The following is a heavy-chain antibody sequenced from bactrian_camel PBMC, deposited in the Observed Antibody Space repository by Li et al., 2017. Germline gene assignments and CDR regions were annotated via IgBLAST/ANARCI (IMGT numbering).Heavy chain of an antibody. CDR1: GRTSSMYC. D-gene: IGHD3*01. CDR2: IYGDGST. Sequence: HVQLVESGGGPVQAGGSLRLSCAVSGRTSSMYCMGWFRQAPGKEREGVAAIYGDGSTNYADSVKGRFTISRDNAKNTLYLQMNSLKIEDTAVYYCALGSSRQATMTARGKGTQVTVS. J-gene: IGHJ4*01. V-gene: IGHV3S53*01.